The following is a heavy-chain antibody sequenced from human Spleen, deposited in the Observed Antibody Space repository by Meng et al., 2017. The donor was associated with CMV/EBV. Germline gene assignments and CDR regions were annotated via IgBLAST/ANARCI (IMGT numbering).Heavy chain of an antibody. J-gene: IGHJ4*02. D-gene: IGHD2-15*01. CDR3: ANNGGLAGRLLYY. V-gene: IGHV3-11*04. CDR2: ISSGGSIM. CDR1: RFTFNDYY. Sequence: GESLKISCAPSRFTFNDYYMSWIRQVPGKGLEWIAYISSGGSIMYYADSVKGRFTISRDNAKSSLYLQMNSLRVEDTAVYYCANNGGLAGRLLYYWGQGTLVTVSS.